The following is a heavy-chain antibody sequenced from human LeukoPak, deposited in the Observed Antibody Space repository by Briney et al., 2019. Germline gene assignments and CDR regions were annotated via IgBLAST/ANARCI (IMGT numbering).Heavy chain of an antibody. D-gene: IGHD4-11*01. CDR2: IRYDGSNK. V-gene: IGHV3-30*02. J-gene: IGHJ4*02. CDR1: GFTFSSYG. CDR3: ARDAYRDRYFDY. Sequence: GGSLRLSCAASGFTFSSYGMHWVRQAPGKGLEWVAFIRYDGSNKYYADSVKGRFTISRDNSKNTLYLQMNSLRAEDTAVYYCARDAYRDRYFDYWGQGTLVTVSS.